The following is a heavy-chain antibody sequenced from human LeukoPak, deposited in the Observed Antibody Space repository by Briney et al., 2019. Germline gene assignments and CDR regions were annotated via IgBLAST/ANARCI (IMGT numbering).Heavy chain of an antibody. J-gene: IGHJ3*02. CDR3: ARFSAVAGTDAFDI. CDR2: INHSGST. D-gene: IGHD6-19*01. Sequence: PSETLSLTCAVYGGSFSGYYWSWIRQPPGKGLEWIGEINHSGSTNYNPSLKSRVTISVDTSKNQFSLKLSSVTAADTAVYYCARFSAVAGTDAFDIWGQGTMVTVSS. V-gene: IGHV4-34*01. CDR1: GGSFSGYY.